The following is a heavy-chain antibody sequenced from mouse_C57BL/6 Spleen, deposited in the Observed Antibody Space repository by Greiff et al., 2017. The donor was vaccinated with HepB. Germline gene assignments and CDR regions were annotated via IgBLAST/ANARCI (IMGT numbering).Heavy chain of an antibody. V-gene: IGHV14-4*01. CDR2: IDPENGDT. J-gene: IGHJ3*01. CDR3: TIGFAY. CDR1: GFNIKDDY. Sequence: EVQGVESGAELVRPGASVKLSCTASGFNIKDDYMHWVKQRPEQGLEWIGWIDPENGDTEYASKFQGKATITADTSSNTAYLQLSSLTSEDTAVYYCTIGFAYWGQGTLVTVSA.